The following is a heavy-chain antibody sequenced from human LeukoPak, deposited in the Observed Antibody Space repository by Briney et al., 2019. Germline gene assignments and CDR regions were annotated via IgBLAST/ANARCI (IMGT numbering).Heavy chain of an antibody. CDR3: ARGPPIYYDSSGYYGPLGY. CDR2: ISAYNGNT. Sequence: ASVKVSCKASGYTFTSYGISWVRQAPGQGLEWMGWISAYNGNTNYAQKLQGRVTMTTDTSTSTAYMELRSLRSDDTAVYYCARGPPIYYDSSGYYGPLGYWGQGTLVTVSS. CDR1: GYTFTSYG. V-gene: IGHV1-18*01. D-gene: IGHD3-22*01. J-gene: IGHJ4*02.